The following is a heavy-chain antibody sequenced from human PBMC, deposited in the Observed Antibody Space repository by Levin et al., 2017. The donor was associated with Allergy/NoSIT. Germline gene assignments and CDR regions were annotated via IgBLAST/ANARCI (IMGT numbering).Heavy chain of an antibody. Sequence: GGSLRLSCTGSGFTFGDYAMSWVRQAPGKGLEWVGFIRNKAHGGTTEYAASVKGRLTISRDDSKSIAYLQMNSLKTEDTAVYFCARGGPPNYDYNWGSYRDGYFDYWGQGTPVTVSS. V-gene: IGHV3-49*04. CDR3: ARGGPPNYDYNWGSYRDGYFDY. D-gene: IGHD3-16*02. CDR2: IRNKAHGGTT. CDR1: GFTFGDYA. J-gene: IGHJ4*02.